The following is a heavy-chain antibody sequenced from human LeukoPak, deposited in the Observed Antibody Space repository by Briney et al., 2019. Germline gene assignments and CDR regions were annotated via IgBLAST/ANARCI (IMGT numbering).Heavy chain of an antibody. CDR1: GSISSYY. V-gene: IGHV4-4*07. CDR2: IYTSGST. CDR3: ASPRGDDSGGYYTWYFHH. Sequence: PSETLSLICTVSGSISSYYWSWIRQSAGKGLEWIGRIYTSGSTNYSPSLKSRVTISVDTSKNQFSLKLSSVTAADTAVYFCASPRGDDSGGYYTWYFHHWGQGILVTVSS. J-gene: IGHJ1*01. D-gene: IGHD3-22*01.